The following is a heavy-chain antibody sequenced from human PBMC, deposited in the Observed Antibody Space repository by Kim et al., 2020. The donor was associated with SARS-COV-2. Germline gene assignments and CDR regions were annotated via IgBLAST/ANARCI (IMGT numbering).Heavy chain of an antibody. Sequence: GGSLRLSCAASGFTVSSNYMSWVRQAPGKGLEWVSVIYSGGSTYYADSVKGRFTISRDNSKNTLYLQMNSLRAEDTAVYYCARDQAEGSSSWYGNSEGAFDIWGQGTMVTVSS. CDR1: GFTVSSNY. CDR2: IYSGGST. J-gene: IGHJ3*02. CDR3: ARDQAEGSSSWYGNSEGAFDI. V-gene: IGHV3-53*01. D-gene: IGHD6-13*01.